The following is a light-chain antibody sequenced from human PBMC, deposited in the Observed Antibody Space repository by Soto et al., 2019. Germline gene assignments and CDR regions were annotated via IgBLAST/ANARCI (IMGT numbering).Light chain of an antibody. Sequence: EIMMTQSPATLSVSPGETATLSCRASQYVSNKVAWYQQKPGQAPSLLILGASTRATGVPARFSGSGSGTEFTLSISSLQSEDFAVSYCQQYHTWPITFGGGTKVDI. CDR2: GAS. CDR1: QYVSNK. V-gene: IGKV3-15*01. J-gene: IGKJ4*01. CDR3: QQYHTWPIT.